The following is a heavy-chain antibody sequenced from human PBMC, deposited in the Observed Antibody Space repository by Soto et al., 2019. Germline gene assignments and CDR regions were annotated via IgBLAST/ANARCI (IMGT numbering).Heavy chain of an antibody. V-gene: IGHV3-21*01. CDR2: ISSSSSYI. CDR3: ARDQTDSGGYSEY. D-gene: IGHD3-22*01. Sequence: GGSLRLSCAASGFTFSSYSMNWVRQAPGKGLEWVSSISSSSSYIYYADSVKGRFTISRDNAKNSLYLQMNNLRAEDTAVYFCARDQTDSGGYSEYWGQGTLVTASS. J-gene: IGHJ4*02. CDR1: GFTFSSYS.